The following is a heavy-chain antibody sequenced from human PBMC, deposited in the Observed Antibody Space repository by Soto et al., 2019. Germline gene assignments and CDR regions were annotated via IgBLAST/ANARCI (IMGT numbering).Heavy chain of an antibody. Sequence: SETLSLTCAVYGGSFSGYYWSWIRQPPGKGLEWIGEINHSGSTNYNPSLKSRVTIPEDTSKNQFSLKLASVTAADTAVYYCARKLGVVVPAAIGYNWFDPWGQGTLVTVSS. V-gene: IGHV4-34*01. CDR2: INHSGST. CDR3: ARKLGVVVPAAIGYNWFDP. CDR1: GGSFSGYY. J-gene: IGHJ5*02. D-gene: IGHD2-2*02.